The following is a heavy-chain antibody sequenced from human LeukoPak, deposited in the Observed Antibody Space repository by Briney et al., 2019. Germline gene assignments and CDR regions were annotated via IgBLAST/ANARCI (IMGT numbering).Heavy chain of an antibody. Sequence: ASVKVSCKASRGTFSSYPITWVRHAPGQGLEWMGGIIPAFGTANYAQKFQGRVTITADESTSTAYMELSSLRSEDTAVYYCARAYDFWKWGVDFWGQGTLVTVSS. CDR1: RGTFSSYP. V-gene: IGHV1-69*13. J-gene: IGHJ4*02. D-gene: IGHD3-3*01. CDR2: IIPAFGTA. CDR3: ARAYDFWKWGVDF.